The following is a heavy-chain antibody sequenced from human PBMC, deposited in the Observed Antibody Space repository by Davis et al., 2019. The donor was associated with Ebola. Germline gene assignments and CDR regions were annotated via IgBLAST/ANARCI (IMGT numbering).Heavy chain of an antibody. CDR1: GFTFSSYA. CDR3: ARDNPGYCSSTSCYSYYYYGMDV. V-gene: IGHV3-23*01. Sequence: GGSLRLSCEGTGFTFSSYAMSWVRQAPGKGLEWVSGIGGSDGSTYYADSVKGRFTISRDNSKNTLYLQMNSLRAEDTAVYYCARDNPGYCSSTSCYSYYYYGMDVWGQGTTVTVSS. D-gene: IGHD2-2*02. CDR2: IGGSDGST. J-gene: IGHJ6*02.